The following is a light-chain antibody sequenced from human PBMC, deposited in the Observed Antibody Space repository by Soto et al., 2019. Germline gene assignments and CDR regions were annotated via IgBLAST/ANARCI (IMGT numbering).Light chain of an antibody. CDR2: GTS. CDR1: QSVSSSF. Sequence: IGVTQSPGTLSLSKGERATLSCRASQSVSSSFVAWFQPKPGQAPMLLIYGTSSRATGLPDRFSGSGSGTDFTLTINGLEPKDFAMYLCQQYGPAPWTFRQGPK. V-gene: IGKV3-20*01. J-gene: IGKJ1*01. CDR3: QQYGPAPWT.